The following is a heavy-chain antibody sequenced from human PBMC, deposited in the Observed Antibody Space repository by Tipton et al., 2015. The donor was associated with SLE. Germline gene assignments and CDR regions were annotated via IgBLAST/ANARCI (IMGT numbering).Heavy chain of an antibody. V-gene: IGHV4-4*08. J-gene: IGHJ4*02. CDR2: IYSSGST. D-gene: IGHD6-13*01. CDR3: ARSAGYGSSWAHFDY. Sequence: TLSLTCTVSGGSISSYYWSWIRQPPGKGLEWIGYIYSSGSTNYNPSLKSRVTISVDTSKNQFSLTLSSVTAADTAVYYCARSAGYGSSWAHFDYWGQGTLVTVSS. CDR1: GGSISSYY.